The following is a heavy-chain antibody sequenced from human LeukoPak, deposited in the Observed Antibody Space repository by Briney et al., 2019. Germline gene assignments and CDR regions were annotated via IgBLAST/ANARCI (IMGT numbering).Heavy chain of an antibody. J-gene: IGHJ4*02. V-gene: IGHV3-21*01. CDR2: ISSSSSYI. CDR1: GFTFSSYS. Sequence: GGSLRLSCAASGFTFSSYSMNWVRQAPGKGLEWVSSISSSSSYIYYADSVKGRFTISRDNAKNSLYLQMNSLRAEDTAVYYCARQYDILTGYYDPFDYWGQGTLVTVSS. D-gene: IGHD3-9*01. CDR3: ARQYDILTGYYDPFDY.